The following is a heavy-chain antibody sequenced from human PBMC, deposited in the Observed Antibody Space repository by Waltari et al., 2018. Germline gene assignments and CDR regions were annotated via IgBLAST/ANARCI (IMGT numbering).Heavy chain of an antibody. J-gene: IGHJ6*02. V-gene: IGHV3-33*01. CDR3: ARPAWNDPPYYYGMDV. Sequence: QVQVVESGGGAVQPGQSLRLSCVTSGFKFSSYGIHWVRQAPGKGLEWVAGIWYDGSNTDYRESVKGRFTISRDNVKNTVDLQMNNLRVEDTAVYYCARPAWNDPPYYYGMDVWGPGTTVSVSS. D-gene: IGHD1-1*01. CDR2: IWYDGSNT. CDR1: GFKFSSYG.